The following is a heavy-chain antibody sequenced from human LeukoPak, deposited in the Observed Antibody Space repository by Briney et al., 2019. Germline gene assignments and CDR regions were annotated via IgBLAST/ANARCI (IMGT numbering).Heavy chain of an antibody. CDR3: ARTMTYYYDSSDSYYYYGMDV. CDR1: GYTFTTYW. V-gene: IGHV5-51*01. J-gene: IGHJ6*02. D-gene: IGHD3-22*01. CDR2: IYPGDSDT. Sequence: GESLKISCRGSGYTFTTYWIGGVRQMPGKGLEWMGIIYPGDSDTRYSPSFQGQVTISADKSISTAYLQWSSLKASDTAMYYCARTMTYYYDSSDSYYYYGMDVWGQGTTVTVSS.